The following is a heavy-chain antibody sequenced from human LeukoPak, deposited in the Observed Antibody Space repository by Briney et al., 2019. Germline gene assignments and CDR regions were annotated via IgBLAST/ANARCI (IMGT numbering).Heavy chain of an antibody. J-gene: IGHJ4*02. D-gene: IGHD1-26*01. CDR2: IKSKTDGGTT. V-gene: IGHV3-15*01. Sequence: GGSRRLSRAASGFTFSNAWMSWVRQAPGKGLEWVGHIKSKTDGGTTDYAAPVKGRFTISRDDSKNTLYLQMDSLKTEDTAVYYCSTEAGDHWGQGTLVTVSS. CDR3: STEAGDH. CDR1: GFTFSNAW.